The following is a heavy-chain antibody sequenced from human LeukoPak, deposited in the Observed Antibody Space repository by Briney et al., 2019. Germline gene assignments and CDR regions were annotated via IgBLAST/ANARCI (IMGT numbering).Heavy chain of an antibody. J-gene: IGHJ5*02. CDR1: GGSISSYY. V-gene: IGHV4-59*01. CDR3: GRTDYGTGTGIAP. CDR2: IYYSGST. Sequence: PSGTLSLTCTVSGGSISSYYWSWIRQPPGKGLEWMGYIYYSGSTNYNPSLKSRGTISVDTCKNQFSLKLSSVTAADTAVYYCGRTDYGTGTGIAPWGQGTLVTVSS. D-gene: IGHD3-10*01.